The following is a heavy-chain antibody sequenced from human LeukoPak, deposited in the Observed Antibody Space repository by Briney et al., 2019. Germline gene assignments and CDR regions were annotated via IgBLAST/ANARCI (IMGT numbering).Heavy chain of an antibody. CDR2: IYYSGST. Sequence: PSETLSLTCTVSGGSINSGGYYWSWIRQHPGKGLEWIGYIYYSGSTYYNPSLKSRVTISVDTSKNQFSLRLSSVTAANTAVYYCARDGYCSSTSCYERYFDYWGQGTLVTVSS. CDR1: GGSINSGGYY. D-gene: IGHD2-2*03. J-gene: IGHJ4*02. CDR3: ARDGYCSSTSCYERYFDY. V-gene: IGHV4-31*03.